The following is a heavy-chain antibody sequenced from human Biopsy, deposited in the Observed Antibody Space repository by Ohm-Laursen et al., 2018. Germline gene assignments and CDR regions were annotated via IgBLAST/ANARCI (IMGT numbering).Heavy chain of an antibody. V-gene: IGHV3-9*01. J-gene: IGHJ3*02. D-gene: IGHD6-19*01. CDR3: AKDRRAVAGYDAFDI. CDR2: ISWNSGSI. Sequence: SLSLSCAASGFTFDDYAMHWVRQAPGKGLEWASGISWNSGSIGYADSVKGRFTISRDNAKNSLYLQMNSLRAEDTALYYCAKDRRAVAGYDAFDIWGQGTMVTVSS. CDR1: GFTFDDYA.